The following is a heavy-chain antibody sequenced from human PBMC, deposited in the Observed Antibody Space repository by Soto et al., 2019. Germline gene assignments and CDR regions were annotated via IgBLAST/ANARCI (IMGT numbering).Heavy chain of an antibody. CDR2: ISSSSSTI. Sequence: PGGSLRLSCAASGFTFSSYSMNWVRQAPGKGLEWVSYISSSSSTIYYADSVKGRFTISRDNAKNSLYLQMNSLRAEDTAVYYCAREVGHGWFDPWGQGTLVTVSS. CDR3: AREVGHGWFDP. J-gene: IGHJ5*02. CDR1: GFTFSSYS. V-gene: IGHV3-48*01.